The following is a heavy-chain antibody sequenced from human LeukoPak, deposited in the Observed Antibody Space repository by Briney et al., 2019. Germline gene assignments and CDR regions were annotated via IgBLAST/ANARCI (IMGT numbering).Heavy chain of an antibody. D-gene: IGHD3-16*01. CDR3: ARAPLGLRAFDI. CDR1: GGSISSGGYS. J-gene: IGHJ3*02. Sequence: PSETLSLTCAVSGGSISSGGYSWSWIRQPPGKGLEWIGYIYHSGSTYYNPSLKSRVTISVDRSKNQFSLKLSSVTAADTAVYYCARAPLGLRAFDIWGQGTMVTVSS. V-gene: IGHV4-30-2*01. CDR2: IYHSGST.